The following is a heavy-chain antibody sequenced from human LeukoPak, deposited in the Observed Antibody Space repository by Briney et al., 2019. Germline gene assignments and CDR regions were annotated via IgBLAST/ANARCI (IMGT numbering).Heavy chain of an antibody. CDR3: ARNAGDY. D-gene: IGHD1-1*01. CDR2: IYVGGNT. J-gene: IGHJ4*02. Sequence: PSETLSLTCTVSGGSISDFYWSWIRQPAGKGLEWIGRIYVGGNTNYNPSLKSLVTMSLDTSKNHFSLRLRSVTAAGTAVYYCARNAGDYWGQGTLVTVSS. CDR1: GGSISDFY. V-gene: IGHV4-4*07.